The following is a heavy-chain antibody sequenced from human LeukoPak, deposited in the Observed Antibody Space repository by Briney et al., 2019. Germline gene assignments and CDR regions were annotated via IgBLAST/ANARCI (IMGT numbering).Heavy chain of an antibody. D-gene: IGHD3-10*01. J-gene: IGHJ4*02. CDR3: ARDRGSGSWDFDY. CDR1: GGSISSSSYY. V-gene: IGHV4-39*07. Sequence: SETLSLTCTVSGGSISSSSYYWGWIRQPPGKGLEWIGSIYYSGSTYYNPSLKSRVTISVDTSKNQFSLKLSSVTAADTAVYYCARDRGSGSWDFDYWGQGTLVTVSS. CDR2: IYYSGST.